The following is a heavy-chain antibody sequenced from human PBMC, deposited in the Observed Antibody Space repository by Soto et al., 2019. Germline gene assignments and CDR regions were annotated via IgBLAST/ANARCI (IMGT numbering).Heavy chain of an antibody. CDR2: ISNDGKKK. D-gene: IGHD2-21*02. CDR3: GKDTLDCSGGDCPLYYYYGMDV. J-gene: IGHJ6*02. V-gene: IGHV3-30*18. CDR1: GFTFRSYG. Sequence: QVQLVESGGGVVQPGRSLRLSCATSGFTFRSYGMHWVRQAPGKGLEWLAVISNDGKKKFFADSMKGRLTLSRDNARNTVYLQINSLRAEDTAVYFCGKDTLDCSGGDCPLYYYYGMDVWGQGTTVAVSS.